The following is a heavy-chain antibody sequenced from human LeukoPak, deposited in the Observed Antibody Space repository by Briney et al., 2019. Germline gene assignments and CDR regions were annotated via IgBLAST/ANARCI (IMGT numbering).Heavy chain of an antibody. CDR3: ARGFPIFGVVNFDY. J-gene: IGHJ4*02. D-gene: IGHD3-3*01. CDR2: IYPGDSDT. Sequence: GESLKISCKGSGYSFTSYWIGWVRQMPGKGLECMGVIYPGDSDTRYSPSFQGQVTISADTSISTAYLQWSSLKASDTAMYYCARGFPIFGVVNFDYWGQGTLVTVSS. V-gene: IGHV5-51*01. CDR1: GYSFTSYW.